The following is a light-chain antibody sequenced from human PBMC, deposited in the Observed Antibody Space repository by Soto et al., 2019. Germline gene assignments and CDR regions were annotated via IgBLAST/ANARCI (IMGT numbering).Light chain of an antibody. J-gene: IGLJ1*01. CDR1: SSNIGKNY. CDR3: GTWDSSLSAGV. Sequence: QSVLTQPPSVSAAPGQTVTISCSGSSSNIGKNYVSWYQQLPGTAPKLLIYEHDKRPSGIPDRFSGSKTGTSATLGITGLETGDEADYYCGTWDSSLSAGVFGTGTKLTVL. CDR2: EHD. V-gene: IGLV1-51*02.